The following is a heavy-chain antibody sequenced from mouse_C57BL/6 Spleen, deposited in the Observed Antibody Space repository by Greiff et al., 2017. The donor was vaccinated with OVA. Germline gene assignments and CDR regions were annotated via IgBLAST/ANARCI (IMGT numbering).Heavy chain of an antibody. D-gene: IGHD4-1*01. CDR2: IDPETGGT. CDR3: TRREGLNWGFDY. V-gene: IGHV1-15*01. Sequence: VQLQQSGAELVRPGASVTLSCKASGYTFTDYEMHWVKQTPVHGLEWIGAIDPETGGTAYNQKFKGKAILTADKSSSTAYMELRSLTSEDSAVYYCTRREGLNWGFDYWGQGTTLTVSS. CDR1: GYTFTDYE. J-gene: IGHJ2*01.